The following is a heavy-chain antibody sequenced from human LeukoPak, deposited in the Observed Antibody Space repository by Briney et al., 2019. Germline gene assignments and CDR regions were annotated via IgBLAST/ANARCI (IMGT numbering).Heavy chain of an antibody. CDR1: GGSFSGYY. Sequence: PSETLSLTCAVYGGSFSGYYWSWIRQPPGKGLEWIGEINHSGSTNYNPSLKSRVTISVDTSKNQFSLKLSSVTAADTAVYYCANGGNRDDAFDIWGQGTMVTVSS. V-gene: IGHV4-34*01. D-gene: IGHD4-23*01. CDR2: INHSGST. J-gene: IGHJ3*02. CDR3: ANGGNRDDAFDI.